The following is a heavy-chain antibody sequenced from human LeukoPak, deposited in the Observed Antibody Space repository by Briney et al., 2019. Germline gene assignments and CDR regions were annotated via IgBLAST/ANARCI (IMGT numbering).Heavy chain of an antibody. CDR3: ARADDSAFDI. V-gene: IGHV4-59*01. D-gene: IGHD2-21*02. Sequence: KPSETLSLTCTVSGGSISSYYLSWIRQPPGKGLEWIGYIYYSGSTNYNPSLKSRVTISVDASKNQFSLKLSSLIAADPAVYYCARADDSAFDIWGQGTMVTVSS. CDR2: IYYSGST. J-gene: IGHJ3*02. CDR1: GGSISSYY.